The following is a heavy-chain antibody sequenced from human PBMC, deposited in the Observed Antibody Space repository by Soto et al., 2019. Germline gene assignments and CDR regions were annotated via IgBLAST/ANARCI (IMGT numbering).Heavy chain of an antibody. J-gene: IGHJ3*02. V-gene: IGHV4-39*01. D-gene: IGHD3-16*01. Sequence: SETLSLTCTVSGGSISSNFYYWGWIRQPPGKGLQWIGNIYYRGSTNYNPSLKSPVTISVDTSKNQFSLKLSSVTAADTAVYYCARQTDDSYTFSAFDIWGQGTMVTVSS. CDR2: IYYRGST. CDR1: GGSISSNFYY. CDR3: ARQTDDSYTFSAFDI.